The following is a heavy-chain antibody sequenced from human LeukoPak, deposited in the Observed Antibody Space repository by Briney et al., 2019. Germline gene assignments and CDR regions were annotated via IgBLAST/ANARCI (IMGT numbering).Heavy chain of an antibody. CDR1: GGSFSGYY. CDR2: INHSGST. V-gene: IGHV4-34*01. J-gene: IGHJ4*02. D-gene: IGHD6-19*01. Sequence: SETLSLTGAVYGGSFSGYYWSWIRQPPGKGLERIGEINHSGSTNYNPSLKSRVTISVDTSKNQFSLKLSSVTAADTAVYYCARVRQWLVGGPFDYWGQGTLVTVSS. CDR3: ARVRQWLVGGPFDY.